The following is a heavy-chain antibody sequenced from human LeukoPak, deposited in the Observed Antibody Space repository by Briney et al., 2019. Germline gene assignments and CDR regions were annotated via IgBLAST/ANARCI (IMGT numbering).Heavy chain of an antibody. J-gene: IGHJ3*02. CDR1: GGSISSGGYY. V-gene: IGHV4-31*03. CDR3: ARVVRTGNKHDAFDI. CDR2: IYYRGST. Sequence: SETLSLTCTVSGGSISSGGYYWSWIRQHPGKGLEWIGYIYYRGSTYYNPSLKSRVTISVDTSKNQFPLKLSSVTAADTAVYYCARVVRTGNKHDAFDIWGQGTMVTVSS. D-gene: IGHD1/OR15-1a*01.